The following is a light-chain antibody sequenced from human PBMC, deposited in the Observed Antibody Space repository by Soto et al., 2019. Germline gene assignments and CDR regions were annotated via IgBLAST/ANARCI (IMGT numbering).Light chain of an antibody. CDR3: QQRSNWLT. J-gene: IGKJ4*01. CDR2: DTS. V-gene: IGKV3D-11*03. CDR1: QSVSSK. Sequence: IVMTQSPATLSLSPGESATLTCRASQSVSSKLAWYQQKPGQAPRLLIYDTSTRATGIPARFSGSGSGTDFTLTISSLEPADFAVYYCQQRSNWLTFGGGTKVDIK.